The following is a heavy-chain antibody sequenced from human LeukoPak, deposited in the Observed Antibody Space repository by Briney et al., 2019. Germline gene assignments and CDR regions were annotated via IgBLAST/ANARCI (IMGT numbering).Heavy chain of an antibody. CDR3: SGRYGPGPV. Sequence: GASVKVSCKASGYTFAAHHIHWVRQAPGQGLEWMGWILPDGRDTKYSQKFQDSMTLTTDTSTNTAYMELSRLKPDDTAVYYCSGRYGPGPVWGQGTLISASP. CDR2: ILPDGRDT. J-gene: IGHJ4*02. CDR1: GYTFAAHH. V-gene: IGHV1-2*02. D-gene: IGHD3-10*01.